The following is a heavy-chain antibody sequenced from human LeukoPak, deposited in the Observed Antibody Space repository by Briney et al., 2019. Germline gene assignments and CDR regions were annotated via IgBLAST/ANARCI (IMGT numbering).Heavy chain of an antibody. Sequence: ASLKVSCKVSRYTLTEFSIHSVRQAPEKGRERRGGFDPVDDETIYAQKFQGRVTMTEDTSTDTEHMELSRLRSEDTAVYYCATARITYYGSGSYSHFDYWGQGTLVTVSS. V-gene: IGHV1-24*01. CDR1: RYTLTEFS. CDR2: FDPVDDET. D-gene: IGHD3-10*01. CDR3: ATARITYYGSGSYSHFDY. J-gene: IGHJ4*02.